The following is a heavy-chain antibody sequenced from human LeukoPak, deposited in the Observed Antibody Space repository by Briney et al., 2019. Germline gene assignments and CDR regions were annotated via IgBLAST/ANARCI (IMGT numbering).Heavy chain of an antibody. D-gene: IGHD4-17*01. J-gene: IGHJ4*02. CDR2: ISGSGGST. Sequence: GGSLRLPCAASGFTSSSYAMSWVRQAPGKGLEWVSAISGSGGSTYYADSVKGRFTISRDNSKNTLYPQMNSLRAEDTAVYYCAKDYGDYLDYWGQGTLVTVSS. CDR1: GFTSSSYA. CDR3: AKDYGDYLDY. V-gene: IGHV3-23*01.